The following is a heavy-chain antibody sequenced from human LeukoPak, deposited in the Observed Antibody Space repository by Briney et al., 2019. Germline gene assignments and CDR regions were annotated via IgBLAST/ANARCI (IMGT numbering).Heavy chain of an antibody. CDR2: IIPILGIA. CDR1: GGTFSSYA. Sequence: SVKVSCKASGGTFSSYAISWVRQAPGQGLEWMGRIIPILGIANYAQKFQGRVTITADKSTSTAYMELSSLRSEDTAVYYCAASGLIMDWFDPWGQGTLVTASS. D-gene: IGHD3-22*01. V-gene: IGHV1-69*04. CDR3: AASGLIMDWFDP. J-gene: IGHJ5*02.